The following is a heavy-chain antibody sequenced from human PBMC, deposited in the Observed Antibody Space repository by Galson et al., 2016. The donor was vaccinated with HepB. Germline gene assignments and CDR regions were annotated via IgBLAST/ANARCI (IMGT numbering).Heavy chain of an antibody. D-gene: IGHD6-6*01. V-gene: IGHV1-24*01. CDR1: RYIFTELS. CDR2: FDPEDNET. Sequence: SVKVSCKVSRYIFTELSIHWVRQAPGKGLEWMGGFDPEDNETIYAQKFQGRVILTEDTSTDTAYVELSSLRSEDTAVYHCAAEDWGSSSGFAYWGQGALVTVSS. J-gene: IGHJ4*02. CDR3: AAEDWGSSSGFAY.